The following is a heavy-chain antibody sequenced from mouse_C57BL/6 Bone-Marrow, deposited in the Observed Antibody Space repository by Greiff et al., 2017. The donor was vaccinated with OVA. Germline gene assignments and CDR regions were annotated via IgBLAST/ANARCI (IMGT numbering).Heavy chain of an antibody. CDR3: ARWDYYGSRGGYYFDY. V-gene: IGHV1-69*01. J-gene: IGHJ2*01. CDR1: GYTFTSYW. CDR2: IDPSDSYT. D-gene: IGHD1-1*01. Sequence: QVQLQQSGAELVMPGASVKLSCKASGYTFTSYWMHWVKQRPGQGLEWIGEIDPSDSYTNYNQKFKGKSTLTVDKSSSTAYMQLSSLTSEDSAVYYCARWDYYGSRGGYYFDYWGQGTTLTVSS.